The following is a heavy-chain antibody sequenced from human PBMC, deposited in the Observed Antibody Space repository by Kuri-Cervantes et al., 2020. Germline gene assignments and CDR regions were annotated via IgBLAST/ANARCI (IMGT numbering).Heavy chain of an antibody. CDR1: GYIFANYW. D-gene: IGHD2-2*01. J-gene: IGHJ5*02. V-gene: IGHV5-51*01. Sequence: ETLSLTCKTSGYIFANYWIAWVRQMPGKGLEWMGIIYPGGSETRYSPSFLGQVTISADKSISTAYLQWSSLKASDTAMYYCARGLRYCSSTSCYGGNWFDPWGQGTLVTVSS. CDR2: IYPGGSET. CDR3: ARGLRYCSSTSCYGGNWFDP.